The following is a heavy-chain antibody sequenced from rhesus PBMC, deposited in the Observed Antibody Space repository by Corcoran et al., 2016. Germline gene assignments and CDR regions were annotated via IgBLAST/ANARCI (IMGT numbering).Heavy chain of an antibody. Sequence: QVQLQESGPGLVKPSETLSLTCAVSGGSISSHYWSWIRQSPGKGLEWIGYIYAGSGSTSYNPSLKSRVTISTDTSNNQFSLKLSSVTAADTAVYYCARYLRSTSGIDVWGPGALVTVSS. J-gene: IGHJ5-1*01. V-gene: IGHV4-147*01. CDR3: ARYLRSTSGIDV. CDR2: IYAGSGST. CDR1: GGSISSHY. D-gene: IGHD2-15*01.